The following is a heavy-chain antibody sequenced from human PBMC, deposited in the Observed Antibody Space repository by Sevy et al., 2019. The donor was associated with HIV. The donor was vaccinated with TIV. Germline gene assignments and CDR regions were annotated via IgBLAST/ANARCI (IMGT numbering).Heavy chain of an antibody. CDR3: ARDEFIVGPILGAFPI. CDR1: GFTLISYA. J-gene: IGHJ3*02. Sequence: GGSLRLSCKASGFTLISYAMSWVRQAPGEGLEWVSTITGNGDSTYYADSVKGRFTISRDNSKNTLFLQMNSLTAEDTAVYYCARDEFIVGPILGAFPIWGQGTMFTVSS. V-gene: IGHV3-23*01. D-gene: IGHD1-26*01. CDR2: ITGNGDST.